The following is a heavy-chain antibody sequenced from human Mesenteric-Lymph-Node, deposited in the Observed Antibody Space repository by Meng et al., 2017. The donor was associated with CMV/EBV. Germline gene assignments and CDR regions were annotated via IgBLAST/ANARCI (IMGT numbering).Heavy chain of an antibody. Sequence: ASVNVSCKASGYTFTGYYIHWVRQAPGQGLEWMGWMNPNTGGTNYAQNFQRRVTMTRDTSITTAYMELNSLTSDDTAVYYCARGEWELPPDYWGQGTLVTVSS. D-gene: IGHD1-26*01. CDR2: MNPNTGGT. CDR3: ARGEWELPPDY. V-gene: IGHV1-2*02. J-gene: IGHJ4*02. CDR1: GYTFTGYY.